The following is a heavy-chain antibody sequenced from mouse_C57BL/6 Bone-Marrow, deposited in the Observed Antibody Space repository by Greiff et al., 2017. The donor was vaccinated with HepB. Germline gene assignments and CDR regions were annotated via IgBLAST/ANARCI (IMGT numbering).Heavy chain of an antibody. CDR2: IYPGNGDT. D-gene: IGHD1-1*01. V-gene: IGHV1-12*01. Sequence: SGAELVRPGASVKMSCKASGYTFTSYNMHWVKQTPRQGLEWIGAIYPGNGDTSYNQKFKGKATLTVDKSSSTAYMQLSSLTSEDSAVYFCARSFITTVVARDFDYWGQGTTLTVSS. J-gene: IGHJ2*01. CDR1: GYTFTSYN. CDR3: ARSFITTVVARDFDY.